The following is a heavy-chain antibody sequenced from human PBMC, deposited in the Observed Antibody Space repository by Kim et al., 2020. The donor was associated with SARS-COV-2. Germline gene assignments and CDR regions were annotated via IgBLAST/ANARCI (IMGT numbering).Heavy chain of an antibody. J-gene: IGHJ4*02. V-gene: IGHV4-59*01. CDR2: IYYSGST. Sequence: SETLSLTCTVSGGSISSYYWSWIRQPPGKGLEWIGYIYYSGSTNYNPSLKSRVTISVDTSKNQFSLKLSSVTAADTAVYYCARDLGIWRAMGIPFGYWGQGTLVTVSS. CDR1: GGSISSYY. CDR3: ARDLGIWRAMGIPFGY. D-gene: IGHD3-3*01.